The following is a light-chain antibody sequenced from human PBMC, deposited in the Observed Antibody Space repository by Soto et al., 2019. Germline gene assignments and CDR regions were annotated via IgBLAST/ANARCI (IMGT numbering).Light chain of an antibody. Sequence: QSALTQPASVSGSPGQSITISCTGASSDVGNYNYVSWYQQHPGKAPKLIIYDVSNRPSGVSNRFSGSKSGNTASLTISGLQADDEADYYCNSYTSSSTYVFGTGTKVTVL. V-gene: IGLV2-14*03. CDR3: NSYTSSSTYV. CDR1: SSDVGNYNY. J-gene: IGLJ1*01. CDR2: DVS.